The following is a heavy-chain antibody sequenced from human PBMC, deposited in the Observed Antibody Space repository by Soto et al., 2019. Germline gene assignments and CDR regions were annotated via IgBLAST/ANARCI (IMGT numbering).Heavy chain of an antibody. CDR3: ASSPFSGGGY. CDR2: ISSSSSYI. Sequence: GGSLRLSCAASGFTFSSYAMHWVRQAPGKGLEWVSSISSSSSYIYYADSVKGRFTISRDNAKNSLYLQMNSLRAEDTAVYYCASSPFSGGGYWGQGTLVTVSS. CDR1: GFTFSSYA. V-gene: IGHV3-21*01. J-gene: IGHJ4*02. D-gene: IGHD3-10*01.